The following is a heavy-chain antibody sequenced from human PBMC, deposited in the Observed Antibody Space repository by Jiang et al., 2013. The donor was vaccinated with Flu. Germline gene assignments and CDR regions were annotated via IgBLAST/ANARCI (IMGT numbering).Heavy chain of an antibody. Sequence: QLVESGGGVVQPGRSLRLSCAASGFTFSSYTMHWVRQAPGKGLEWVAVPSSDENNEYYADSVKGRFTISRDNSKNTLYLQMNSLRAEDTAVYYCAENRGTGGANIYYYYGMDVWGQGTTVTVSS. CDR2: PSSDENNE. V-gene: IGHV3-30-3*01. CDR1: GFTFSSYT. CDR3: AENRGTGGANIYYYYGMDV. D-gene: IGHD1-26*01. J-gene: IGHJ6*02.